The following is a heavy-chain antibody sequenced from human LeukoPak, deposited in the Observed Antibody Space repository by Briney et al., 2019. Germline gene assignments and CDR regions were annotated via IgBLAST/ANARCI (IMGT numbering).Heavy chain of an antibody. D-gene: IGHD5-12*01. V-gene: IGHV4-39*07. Sequence: SETLSLTCTVSGGSISSGGYYWSWIRQPPGKGLEWIGEINHSGSTNYNPSLKSRVTISVDASKNQFSLKLSSVTAADTAVYYCARGGSKRWLQSGYDYWGQGTLVTVSS. CDR1: GGSISSGGYY. J-gene: IGHJ4*02. CDR2: INHSGST. CDR3: ARGGSKRWLQSGYDY.